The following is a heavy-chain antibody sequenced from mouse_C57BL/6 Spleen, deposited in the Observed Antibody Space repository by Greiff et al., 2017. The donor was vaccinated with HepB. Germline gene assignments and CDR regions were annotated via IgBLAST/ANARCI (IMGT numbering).Heavy chain of an antibody. V-gene: IGHV1-15*01. D-gene: IGHD4-1*01. CDR1: GYTFTDYE. J-gene: IGHJ3*01. CDR3: TRERELGWFAY. Sequence: QVQLQQSGAELVRPGASVTLSCKASGYTFTDYEMHWVKQTPVHGLEWIGAIDPETGGTAYNQKFKGKAILTADKSSSTAYMERRSLTSEDSAVYYCTRERELGWFAYWGQGTLVTVS. CDR2: IDPETGGT.